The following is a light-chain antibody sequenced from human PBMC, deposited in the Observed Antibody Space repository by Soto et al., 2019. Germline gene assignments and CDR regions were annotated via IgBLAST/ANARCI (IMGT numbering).Light chain of an antibody. CDR2: SAS. Sequence: EIVLTQSPGTLSLSPGERATLSCRASQTVNSRFLAWYQQRPGQAPRLLIYSASSRATGIPDRFSGSGSGTDFTLTINRLEPEDPAVYYCQQYGSSPLTFGGGTKVEIK. J-gene: IGKJ4*01. V-gene: IGKV3-20*01. CDR1: QTVNSRF. CDR3: QQYGSSPLT.